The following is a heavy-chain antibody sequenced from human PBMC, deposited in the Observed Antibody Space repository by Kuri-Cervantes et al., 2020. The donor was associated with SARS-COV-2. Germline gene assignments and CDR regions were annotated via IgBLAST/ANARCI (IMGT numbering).Heavy chain of an antibody. CDR2: IKSKTNGGTT. J-gene: IGHJ4*01. D-gene: IGHD3-22*01. CDR1: GFTFSNAW. CDR3: TADTSDSSGYSNDY. Sequence: GESLKISCAASGFTFSNAWMTWVRQVPGKGLECVGRIKSKTNGGTTDYAAPVKGRFTISRDDSKTTLYLQMNSLKTEDTAVYYCTADTSDSSGYSNDYWGQGTLVTVSS. V-gene: IGHV3-15*01.